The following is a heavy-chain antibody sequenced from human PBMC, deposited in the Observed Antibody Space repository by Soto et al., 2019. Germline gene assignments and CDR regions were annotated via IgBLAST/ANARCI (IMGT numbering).Heavy chain of an antibody. D-gene: IGHD6-13*01. CDR3: ARAPAAAGTGFDYYYYGMDV. V-gene: IGHV4-4*07. Sequence: SETLSLTCTVSGGSISSYYWSWIRQPAGKGLEWIGRIYTSGSTNYNPSLKSRVTMSVDTSKNQFSLKLSSVTAADTAVYYCARAPAAAGTGFDYYYYGMDVWGQGTTVTVSS. J-gene: IGHJ6*02. CDR1: GGSISSYY. CDR2: IYTSGST.